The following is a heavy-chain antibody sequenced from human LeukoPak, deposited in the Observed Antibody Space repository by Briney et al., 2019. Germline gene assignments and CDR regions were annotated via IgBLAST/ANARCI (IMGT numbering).Heavy chain of an antibody. V-gene: IGHV4-59*01. D-gene: IGHD1-26*01. CDR2: IYYSGST. CDR3: ASDRLRYSGSYYDAFDI. CDR1: GGSISSYY. J-gene: IGHJ3*02. Sequence: SETLSLTCTVSGGSISSYYWSWIRQPPGKGLEWIGYIYYSGSTNYNPSLKSRVTISVDTSKNQFSLKLSSVTAADTAVYYCASDRLRYSGSYYDAFDIWGQGTMVTVSS.